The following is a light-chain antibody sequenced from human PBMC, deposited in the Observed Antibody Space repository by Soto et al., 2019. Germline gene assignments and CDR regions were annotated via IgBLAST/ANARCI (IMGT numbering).Light chain of an antibody. CDR1: QSVSSN. V-gene: IGKV3-15*01. CDR3: QQYNNWPPWT. Sequence: EIVMTQSPATLSVSPGERATPSCRASQSVSSNLAWYQQKPGQAPRLLIYGASTRATGIPARFSGSGSGTEFTLTFSSLQSEDFAVYYCQQYNNWPPWTFGQGTKVEIK. CDR2: GAS. J-gene: IGKJ1*01.